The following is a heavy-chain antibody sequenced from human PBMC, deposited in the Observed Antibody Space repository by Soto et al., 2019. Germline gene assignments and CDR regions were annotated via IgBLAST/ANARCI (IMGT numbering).Heavy chain of an antibody. CDR2: INPSGGST. CDR1: GYTFTSYY. V-gene: IGHV1-46*01. J-gene: IGHJ5*02. D-gene: IGHD6-19*01. CDR3: ARDSGRGWYGGWFDP. Sequence: QVQLVQSGAEVKKPGASVKVSCKASGYTFTSYYMHWVRQAPGQGLEWMGIINPSGGSTSYAQKFQGGVTMTRDTSTSTVYMELSSLRSEDTAVYYCARDSGRGWYGGWFDPWGQGTLVTVSS.